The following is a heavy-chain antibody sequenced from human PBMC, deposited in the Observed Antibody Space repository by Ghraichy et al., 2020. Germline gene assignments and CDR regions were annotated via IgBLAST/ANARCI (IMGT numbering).Heavy chain of an antibody. CDR3: ARAGMG. CDR1: GFTFSSHG. CDR2: INRDGGTT. V-gene: IGHV3-74*01. D-gene: IGHD2-8*01. Sequence: ETLSLTCAASGFTFSSHGMNWVRQVPGKGLVWVARINRDGGTTTYADSVNGRFTISRDNAKNTLYLQMNSLRAEDTAVYYCARAGMGWGQGTLVTVSS. J-gene: IGHJ4*02.